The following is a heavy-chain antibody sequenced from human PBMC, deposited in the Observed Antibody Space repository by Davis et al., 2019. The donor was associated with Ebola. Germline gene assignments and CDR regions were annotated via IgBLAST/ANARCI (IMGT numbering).Heavy chain of an antibody. D-gene: IGHD6-6*01. Sequence: SETLSLTCTVSGGSISSYYWSWIRQSPGKGLEWIGYIYYSRSTTYNPSLKSQVTISVDTSKNQFSLKLSSVTAADTAVYYCAKSIAGRYYYYVMDVWGQGTTVTVSS. J-gene: IGHJ6*02. CDR2: IYYSRST. CDR1: GGSISSYY. V-gene: IGHV4-59*01. CDR3: AKSIAGRYYYYVMDV.